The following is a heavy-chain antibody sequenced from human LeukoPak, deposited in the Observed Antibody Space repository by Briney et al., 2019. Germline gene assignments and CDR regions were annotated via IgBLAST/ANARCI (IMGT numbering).Heavy chain of an antibody. CDR2: ISYDGSNK. D-gene: IGHD6-19*01. CDR1: GFTFSSYG. CDR3: ARGHSSGWYDPGH. Sequence: PGGSLRLSCAASGFTFSSYGMHWVRQAPGKGLEWVAVISYDGSNKYYADSVKGRFTISRDNSKNTLYLQMNSLRAEDTAVYYCARGHSSGWYDPGHWGQGTLVTVSS. V-gene: IGHV3-30*03. J-gene: IGHJ4*02.